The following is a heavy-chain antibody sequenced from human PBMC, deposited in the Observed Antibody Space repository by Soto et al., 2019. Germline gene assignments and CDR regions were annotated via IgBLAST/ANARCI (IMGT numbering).Heavy chain of an antibody. D-gene: IGHD6-13*01. CDR3: ARERSAAGAGWFDP. CDR1: GYTFTSYD. CDR2: MNPNSGNT. J-gene: IGHJ5*02. V-gene: IGHV1-8*01. Sequence: QVQLVQSGAEVKKPGASVKVSCKASGYTFTSYDINWVRQATGQGLEWMGWMNPNSGNTDYAQKFQGRVTMTRNTSLSTAYMELSSLRSEDTAVYYCARERSAAGAGWFDPWGQGTLVNVSS.